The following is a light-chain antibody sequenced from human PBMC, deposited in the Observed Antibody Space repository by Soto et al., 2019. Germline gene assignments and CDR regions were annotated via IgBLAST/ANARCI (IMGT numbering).Light chain of an antibody. CDR2: EVT. J-gene: IGLJ1*01. CDR1: SSDVGTYDD. CDR3: SSYTRSSTLYV. Sequence: QSVLTQPASVSASPGQSITISCTGTSSDVGTYDDVSWYRQHPGKAPRLLIYEVTNRPSGVSNRFSGSKSGDTASLTISGLQAEDEGDYYCSSYTRSSTLYVFGTGTKVTVL. V-gene: IGLV2-14*01.